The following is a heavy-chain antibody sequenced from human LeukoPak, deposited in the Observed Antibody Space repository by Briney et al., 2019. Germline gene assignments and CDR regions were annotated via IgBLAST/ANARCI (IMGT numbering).Heavy chain of an antibody. CDR1: GGSISSYY. J-gene: IGHJ6*02. Sequence: SETLSLTCTVSGGSISSYYWSWIRQPPGKGLEWIGYIHYSGSTNYNPSLKSRVTISVDTSKNQFSLKLSSVTAADTAVYYCARTLDYYYGMDVWGQGTTVTVSS. CDR2: IHYSGST. V-gene: IGHV4-59*08. CDR3: ARTLDYYYGMDV.